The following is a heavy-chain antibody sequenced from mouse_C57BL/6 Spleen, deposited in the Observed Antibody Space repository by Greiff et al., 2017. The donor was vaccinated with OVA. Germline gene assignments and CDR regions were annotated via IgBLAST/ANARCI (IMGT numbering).Heavy chain of an antibody. CDR3: ARSTFITTVVATPFDY. CDR2: IYPRDGST. CDR1: GYTFTDHT. Sequence: VQLQESDAELVKPGASVKISCKVSGYTFTDHTIHWMKQRPEQGLEWIGYIYPRDGSTKYNEKFKGKATLTADKSSSTAYMQLNSLTSEDSAVYFCARSTFITTVVATPFDYWGQGTTLTVSS. V-gene: IGHV1-78*01. J-gene: IGHJ2*01. D-gene: IGHD1-1*01.